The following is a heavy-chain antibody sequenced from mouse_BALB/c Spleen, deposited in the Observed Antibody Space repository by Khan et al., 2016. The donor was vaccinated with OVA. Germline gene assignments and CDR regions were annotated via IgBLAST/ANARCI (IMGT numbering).Heavy chain of an antibody. CDR3: ARAASHFDGSYAMDD. CDR2: IDPATENI. V-gene: IGHV14-3*02. J-gene: IGHJ4*01. Sequence: EVQLQESGAELVKPGASVKLSCTASGFNIKDTYMHWMKQRPSQGLEWIGRIDPATENIKYDPKFQGKATITADTSSNTAYLHLTGLTSDDTAVYYLARAASHFDGSYAMDDWGLGTSVTVSS. D-gene: IGHD2-3*01. CDR1: GFNIKDTY.